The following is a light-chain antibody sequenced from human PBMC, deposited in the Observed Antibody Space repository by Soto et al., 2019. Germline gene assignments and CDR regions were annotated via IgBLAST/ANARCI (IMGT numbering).Light chain of an antibody. J-gene: IGKJ2*01. CDR3: QQYGGVPYT. V-gene: IGKV3-20*01. CDR2: GAS. Sequence: EIVLTQSPCTLSLSPGQRVTLSCRASESISRDYLAWYQQRLGQAPRLLIYGASSGATGIPDRFSGSGSGTDFTLTISRLEPEDFAIYYCQQYGGVPYTFGQGTKVDI. CDR1: ESISRDY.